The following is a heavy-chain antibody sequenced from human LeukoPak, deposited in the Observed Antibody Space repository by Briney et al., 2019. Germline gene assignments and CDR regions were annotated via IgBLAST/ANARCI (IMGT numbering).Heavy chain of an antibody. CDR3: ARHPDYGDYLFDY. D-gene: IGHD4-17*01. V-gene: IGHV4-39*01. CDR2: IYYSGST. CDR1: GGSISSSSYY. Sequence: SETLSLTCTVSGGSISSSSYYWGWIRQPPGKGLEWIGSIYYSGSTNYNPSLKSRVTISVDTSKNQFSLKLSSVTAADMAVYYCARHPDYGDYLFDYWGQGTLVTVPS. J-gene: IGHJ4*02.